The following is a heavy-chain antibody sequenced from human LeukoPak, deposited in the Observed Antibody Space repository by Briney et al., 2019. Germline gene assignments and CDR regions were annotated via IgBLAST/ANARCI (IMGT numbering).Heavy chain of an antibody. CDR2: IIPIFGTA. CDR3: ARVIGNDYSNYPFDY. CDR1: GGTFSSYA. J-gene: IGHJ4*02. V-gene: IGHV1-69*13. D-gene: IGHD4-11*01. Sequence: SVKVSCKASGGTFSSYAISWVRQAPGQGLEWMGGIIPIFGTANYAQKFQGRVTNTADESTSTAYMELSSLRSEDTAVYYCARVIGNDYSNYPFDYWGQGTLVTVSS.